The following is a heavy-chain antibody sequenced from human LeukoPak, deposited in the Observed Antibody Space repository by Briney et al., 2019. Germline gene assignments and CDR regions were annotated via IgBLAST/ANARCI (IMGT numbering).Heavy chain of an antibody. CDR1: GYTFTGYY. D-gene: IGHD1-26*01. CDR2: INPNSGAT. CDR3: ARGGLSGSYYDYVHH. J-gene: IGHJ1*01. Sequence: ASVKVSCKASGYTFTGYYVHWVRQAPGQGLEWMGWINPNSGATYYAQKFQGGVTMARDTSISTAYMELSRLTSDDTAVYFCARGGLSGSYYDYVHHWGQGTLVTVSS. V-gene: IGHV1-2*02.